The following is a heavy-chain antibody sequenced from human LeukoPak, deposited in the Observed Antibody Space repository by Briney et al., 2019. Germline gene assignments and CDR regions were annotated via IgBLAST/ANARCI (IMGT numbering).Heavy chain of an antibody. D-gene: IGHD1-26*01. Sequence: GASVKVSCKASGYTFTSYYMHWVRQAPGQGLEWMGIINPSGGSTSYAQKFQGRVTITADESTSTAYMELSSLRSEDTAVYYCAREAYSGSRYYFDYWGQGTLVTVSS. V-gene: IGHV1-46*01. J-gene: IGHJ4*02. CDR3: AREAYSGSRYYFDY. CDR2: INPSGGST. CDR1: GYTFTSYY.